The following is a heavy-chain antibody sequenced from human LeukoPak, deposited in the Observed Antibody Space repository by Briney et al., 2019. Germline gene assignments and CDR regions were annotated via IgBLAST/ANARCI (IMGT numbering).Heavy chain of an antibody. CDR3: ARDGDSSGYYAAFDI. CDR1: GFTFSSYS. D-gene: IGHD3-22*01. J-gene: IGHJ3*02. V-gene: IGHV3-48*02. Sequence: GGSLRLSCAASGFTFSSYSMNWVRQAPGKGLEWLSYISSSSSIIYYADSVKGRFTISRDNAKNSLYLQMNSLRDEDTAVYYCARDGDSSGYYAAFDIWGQGTMVTVSS. CDR2: ISSSSSII.